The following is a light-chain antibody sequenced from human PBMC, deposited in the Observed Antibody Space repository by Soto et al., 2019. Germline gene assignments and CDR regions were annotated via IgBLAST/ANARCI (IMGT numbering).Light chain of an antibody. Sequence: QSALTQPRSVSGSPGQSVTISCTGTSSDVGGYNYVSWYQQHPGKAPKLMIYDVSKRPSGVPDRFSGSKSGNPASLTISGLQAEDEADYYCCSYAGSYDFGTGTKLTVL. CDR3: CSYAGSYD. V-gene: IGLV2-11*01. CDR1: SSDVGGYNY. J-gene: IGLJ1*01. CDR2: DVS.